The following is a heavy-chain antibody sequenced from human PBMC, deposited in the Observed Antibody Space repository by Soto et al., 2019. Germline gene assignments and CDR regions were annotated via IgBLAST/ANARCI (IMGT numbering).Heavy chain of an antibody. J-gene: IGHJ5*02. Sequence: QVTLKESGPVLVKPTESLTLTCTVSGFSRTDARTGVSWIRQPPGTALEWLAHISSKDEKTDSTSLKERLSISRHASKSQVGLKMTDMGPVDTATYYCARMVFDSRGYYLRGNWFDPWGQGTLVTVSS. V-gene: IGHV2-26*01. CDR1: GFSRTDARTG. D-gene: IGHD3-22*01. CDR2: ISSKDEK. CDR3: ARMVFDSRGYYLRGNWFDP.